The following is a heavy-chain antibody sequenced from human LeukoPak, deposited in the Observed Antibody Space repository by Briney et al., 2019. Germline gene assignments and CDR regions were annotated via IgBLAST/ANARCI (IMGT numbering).Heavy chain of an antibody. Sequence: GGSLRLSCAASGFTFSSYAMSWVRQAPGKGLEWVSTIGGGGESTYYADSVKGRFTISRDNSKNTVYLQMNSLRAEDTAVYYCAKRIDCSGACPSHYWGQGTLVTVSS. D-gene: IGHD2-15*01. J-gene: IGHJ4*02. V-gene: IGHV3-23*01. CDR1: GFTFSSYA. CDR2: IGGGGEST. CDR3: AKRIDCSGACPSHY.